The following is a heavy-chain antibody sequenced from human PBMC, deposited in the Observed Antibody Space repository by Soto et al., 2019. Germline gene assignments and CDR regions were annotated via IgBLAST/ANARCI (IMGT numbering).Heavy chain of an antibody. V-gene: IGHV4-59*08. Sequence: ETLSLTCTVSGGSISSYYWSWIRQPPGKGLEWIGYIYYSGSTNYNPSLKSRVTISVDTSKNQFSLKLSSVTAADTAVYYCAMYSSSSLGFDYWGQGTLVTVSS. CDR2: IYYSGST. CDR1: GGSISSYY. CDR3: AMYSSSSLGFDY. J-gene: IGHJ4*02. D-gene: IGHD6-6*01.